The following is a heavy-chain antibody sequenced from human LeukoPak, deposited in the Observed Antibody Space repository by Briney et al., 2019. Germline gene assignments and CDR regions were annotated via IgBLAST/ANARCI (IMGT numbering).Heavy chain of an antibody. CDR2: IYTSGST. D-gene: IGHD3-3*01. CDR3: AGGADITIFGVVIPPFDY. Sequence: SETLSLTCAVYGGSFSGYYWSWIRQPAGKGLEWIGRIYTSGSTNYNPSLKSRVTTSVDTSKNQFSLKLSSVTAADTAVYYCAGGADITIFGVVIPPFDYWGQGTLVTVSS. CDR1: GGSFSGYY. V-gene: IGHV4-59*10. J-gene: IGHJ4*02.